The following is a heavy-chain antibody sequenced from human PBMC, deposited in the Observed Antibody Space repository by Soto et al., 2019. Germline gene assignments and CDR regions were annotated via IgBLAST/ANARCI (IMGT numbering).Heavy chain of an antibody. CDR2: ISGSGDST. V-gene: IGHV3-23*01. CDR1: GFTFSNYA. J-gene: IGHJ4*02. CDR3: ARRSSSWYFDY. D-gene: IGHD6-13*01. Sequence: VPLLESGGGLVQPGGSLRLSCAASGFTFSNYAMNWVRQAPGKGLEWVSVISGSGDSTYYADSVKGRFTISRDSSKNTLYLQMNSLRAEDTAVYYCARRSSSWYFDYWGQGTLVTVSS.